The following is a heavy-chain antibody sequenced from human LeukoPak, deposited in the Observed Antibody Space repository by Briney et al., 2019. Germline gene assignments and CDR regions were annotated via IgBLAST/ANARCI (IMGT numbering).Heavy chain of an antibody. CDR1: GFTFSSYA. V-gene: IGHV3-21*01. CDR2: ISSSSSYI. D-gene: IGHD2-2*01. J-gene: IGHJ5*02. Sequence: GGSLRLSCAASGFTFSSYAMNWVRQAPGKGLEWVSSISSSSSYIHYADSVKGRFTISRDNAKNSLYLQMNSLRAEDTAVYYCARDWGYCSSTSCFNWFDPWGQGTLVTVSS. CDR3: ARDWGYCSSTSCFNWFDP.